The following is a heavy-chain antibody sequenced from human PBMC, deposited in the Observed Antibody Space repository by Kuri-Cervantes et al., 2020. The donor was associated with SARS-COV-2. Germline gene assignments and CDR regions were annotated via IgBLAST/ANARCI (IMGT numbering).Heavy chain of an antibody. V-gene: IGHV3-66*01. Sequence: GESLKISCAASGFTVSSNYMSWVRQAPGKGLEWVSVIYGCGSTYYADSVKGRFTISRDNAKNSLYLQMNGLRAEDTAVYYCARTTYGSGSYWDDAFDIWGQGTMVTVSS. D-gene: IGHD3-10*01. CDR2: IYGCGST. CDR1: GFTVSSNY. CDR3: ARTTYGSGSYWDDAFDI. J-gene: IGHJ3*02.